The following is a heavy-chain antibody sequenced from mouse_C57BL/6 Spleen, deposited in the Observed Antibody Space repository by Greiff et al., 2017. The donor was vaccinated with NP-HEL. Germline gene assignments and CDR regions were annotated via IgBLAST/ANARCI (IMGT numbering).Heavy chain of an antibody. CDR3: ARGAFGYAMDY. CDR1: GYSITSGYY. J-gene: IGHJ4*01. Sequence: VQLKQSGPGLVKPSQSLSLTCSVTGYSITSGYYWNWIRQFPGNKLEWMGYISYDGSNNYNPSLKNRISITRDTSKNQFFLKLKSVTTEDTATYYCARGAFGYAMDYWGQGTSVTVSS. V-gene: IGHV3-6*01. CDR2: ISYDGSN.